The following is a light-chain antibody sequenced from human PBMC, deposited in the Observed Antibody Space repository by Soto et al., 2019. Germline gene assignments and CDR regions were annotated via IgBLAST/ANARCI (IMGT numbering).Light chain of an antibody. V-gene: IGLV2-14*01. CDR1: SSDVGGYNY. Sequence: QSVLTQPASVSGSPGQSITISCTGTSSDVGGYNYVSWYQQHPGKAPQLIIYEVSNRPSGVSYRFSGFKSGNTASLTISGLQAEDEADYYCSSYTNYNTLDVFGTGTKVTV. CDR3: SSYTNYNTLDV. J-gene: IGLJ1*01. CDR2: EVS.